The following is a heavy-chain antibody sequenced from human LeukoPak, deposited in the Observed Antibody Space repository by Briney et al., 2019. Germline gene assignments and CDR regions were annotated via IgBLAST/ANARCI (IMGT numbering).Heavy chain of an antibody. J-gene: IGHJ4*02. D-gene: IGHD6-13*01. CDR1: GFTVSSNY. V-gene: IGHV3-53*01. CDR2: IYSGGST. Sequence: GGSLRLSCVASGFTVSSNYMSWVRQAPGKGLEWVSVIYSGGSTYYADSVKGRFTISRDNSKNTLYLQMNSLRAEDTAVYYCARAAAGPSGVDYWGQGTLVTVSS. CDR3: ARAAAGPSGVDY.